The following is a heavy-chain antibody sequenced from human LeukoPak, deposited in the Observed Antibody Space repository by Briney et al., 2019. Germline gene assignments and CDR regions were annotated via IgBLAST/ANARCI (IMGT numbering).Heavy chain of an antibody. Sequence: SETLSLTCAVSGGSISSSNWWSWVRQPPGKGLEWIGEIYHSGSTNYNPSLKSRVTISVDKSKNQFSLKLSSVTAADTAVYYCARTYYYDSSGYYYPLDAFDIWGQGTTVTVSS. J-gene: IGHJ3*02. CDR3: ARTYYYDSSGYYYPLDAFDI. CDR2: IYHSGST. V-gene: IGHV4-4*02. D-gene: IGHD3-22*01. CDR1: GGSISSSNW.